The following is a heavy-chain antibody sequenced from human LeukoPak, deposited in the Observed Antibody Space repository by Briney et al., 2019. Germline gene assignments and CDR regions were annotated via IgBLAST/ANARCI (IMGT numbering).Heavy chain of an antibody. J-gene: IGHJ4*02. CDR1: GGSISSGGYY. CDR2: IYYSGST. Sequence: SETLSLTCTVSGGSISSGGYYWSWIRQHPGKGLEWIGYIYYSGSTYYNPSLKSRVTISVDTSKNQFSLKLSSVTAEATAVYCCAKENFENSPDYRGQGTPVNVSP. CDR3: AKENFENSPDY. D-gene: IGHD2-21*01. V-gene: IGHV4-31*03.